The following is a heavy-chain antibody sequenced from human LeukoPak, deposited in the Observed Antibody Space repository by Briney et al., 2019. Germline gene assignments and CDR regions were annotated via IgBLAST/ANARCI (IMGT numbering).Heavy chain of an antibody. CDR2: INSDGSIT. D-gene: IGHD3-16*01. CDR3: ARGGDYYFDC. CDR1: GFTFSNSW. J-gene: IGHJ4*02. V-gene: IGHV3-74*01. Sequence: QAGGSLRLSCAASGFTFSNSWMHWVRQAPGKGLVWVSRINSDGSITNYADSVKGRFTISRDSAKNTLYLQLNSLRAEDTAVYYCARGGDYYFDCWGQGTLVTVSS.